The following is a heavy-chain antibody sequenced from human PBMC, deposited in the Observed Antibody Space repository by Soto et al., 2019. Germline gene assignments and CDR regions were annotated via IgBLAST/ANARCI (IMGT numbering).Heavy chain of an antibody. Sequence: GESLKISCETSGYNFNTWWVAWVRHMPGKGLEWMGIIYPGDSDVRYSPSFQGQVTISAESSTSTAYLHWTRVKASDAAIYYCARSQFNYVWGTSGFFGYWGQGTLVTVSS. J-gene: IGHJ4*02. D-gene: IGHD3-16*01. V-gene: IGHV5-51*01. CDR3: ARSQFNYVWGTSGFFGY. CDR1: GYNFNTWW. CDR2: IYPGDSDV.